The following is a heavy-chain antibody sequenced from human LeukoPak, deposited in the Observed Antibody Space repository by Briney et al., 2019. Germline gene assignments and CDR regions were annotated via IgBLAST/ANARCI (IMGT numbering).Heavy chain of an antibody. V-gene: IGHV4-59*11. Sequence: SETLSLTCIVSGGSISGHYWSWIRQHPGMGLEWIGYIYNSDSGSTNYNPSLKSRVTISVDTSKNQFSLKLSSVTAADTAVYYCARGGHYGLDYWGQGTLVTVSS. CDR1: GGSISGHY. CDR3: ARGGHYGLDY. CDR2: IYNSDSGST. D-gene: IGHD3-10*01. J-gene: IGHJ4*02.